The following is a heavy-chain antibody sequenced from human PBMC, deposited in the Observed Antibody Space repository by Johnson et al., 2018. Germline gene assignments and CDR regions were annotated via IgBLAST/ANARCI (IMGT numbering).Heavy chain of an antibody. Sequence: QVQLVESGGGVVQPGRSLRLSCAASGFTFSNFAMHWVRQAPGKGLEWVAVISYDGSNKYYADSVKGRFTISRDNSKNTLYLQMNSLRAEDTAVYYCARGPTRYGDYYYYIDVWGKGTTVTVSS. CDR1: GFTFSNFA. J-gene: IGHJ6*03. CDR2: ISYDGSNK. D-gene: IGHD4-17*01. V-gene: IGHV3-30-3*01. CDR3: ARGPTRYGDYYYYIDV.